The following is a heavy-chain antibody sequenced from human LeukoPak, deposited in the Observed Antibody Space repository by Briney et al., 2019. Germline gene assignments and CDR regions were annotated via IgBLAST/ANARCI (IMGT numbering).Heavy chain of an antibody. Sequence: PGGSLRLSCAASGFTFSDYYMSWIRQAPGKGLEWVSYISSSGSTIYYADSGKGRFTISRANAKNSLYLQMNSLRAEDTAVYYCATGRVEADYYYYYYMDVWGKGTTVTVSS. CDR2: ISSSGSTI. CDR3: ATGRVEADYYYYYYMDV. V-gene: IGHV3-11*04. CDR1: GFTFSDYY. D-gene: IGHD2-15*01. J-gene: IGHJ6*03.